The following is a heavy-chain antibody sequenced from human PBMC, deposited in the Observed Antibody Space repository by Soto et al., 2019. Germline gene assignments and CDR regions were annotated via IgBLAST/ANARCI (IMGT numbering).Heavy chain of an antibody. V-gene: IGHV3-23*01. D-gene: IGHD3-9*01. Sequence: GGSLRLSCAASGFTSSRTAMTWVRQAPGKGLEWVATISGSGTSTYYADSVKGRFIISRDNSKSTVNLQMNSLRVDDTAVYYCATSFRYFDNWGQGTRVTVSS. CDR1: GFTSSRTA. CDR3: ATSFRYFDN. J-gene: IGHJ4*02. CDR2: ISGSGTST.